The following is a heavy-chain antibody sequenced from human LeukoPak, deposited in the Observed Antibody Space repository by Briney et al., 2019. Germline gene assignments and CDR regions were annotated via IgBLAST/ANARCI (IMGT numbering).Heavy chain of an antibody. V-gene: IGHV4-30-4*08. CDR2: IYYNVST. Sequence: SQTLSLTYTVSGGSISSGDYYWSWIRQPPGKGLEWIGYIYYNVSTYYNPSLKSRGTISVDTSKNQFSLKLGSVTAADTAVYYCARTSLGGAWFDPWGQGTLVTVSS. J-gene: IGHJ5*02. D-gene: IGHD3-10*01. CDR1: GGSISSGDYY. CDR3: ARTSLGGAWFDP.